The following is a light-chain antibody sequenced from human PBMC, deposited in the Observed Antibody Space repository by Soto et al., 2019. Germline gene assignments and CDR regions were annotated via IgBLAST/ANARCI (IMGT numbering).Light chain of an antibody. CDR2: DAS. V-gene: IGKV3-11*01. CDR3: QQRSNWPIT. Sequence: EIVLTQSPATLSLSPGESATLSCRATRSVSSYLAGYQQKPGQAPRLLIYDASSRPTDIPARFSGSGSGTDFTLTISSLEPEDFALYYCQQRSNWPITFGQGTKVDIK. J-gene: IGKJ1*01. CDR1: RSVSSY.